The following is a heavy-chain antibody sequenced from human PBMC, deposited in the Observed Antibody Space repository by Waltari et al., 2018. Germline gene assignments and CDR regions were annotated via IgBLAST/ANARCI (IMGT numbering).Heavy chain of an antibody. J-gene: IGHJ6*02. CDR3: AKDLSLSSSWSRGYYYGMDV. V-gene: IGHV3-43D*04. Sequence: EVQLVESGGVVVQPGGSLRLSCAASGFTFDDYAMHWVRQAPGKGLGWVSLISWDGGSTYYAESVKGRFTISRDNSKNSLYLQMNSLRAEDTALYYCAKDLSLSSSWSRGYYYGMDVWGQGTTVTVSS. CDR2: ISWDGGST. D-gene: IGHD6-13*01. CDR1: GFTFDDYA.